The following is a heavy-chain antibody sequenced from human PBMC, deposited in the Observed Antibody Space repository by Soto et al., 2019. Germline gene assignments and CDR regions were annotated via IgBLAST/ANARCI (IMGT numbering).Heavy chain of an antibody. CDR3: AKGSIQYSASIDY. J-gene: IGHJ4*02. CDR1: GFSFSSYA. CDR2: MSASGGTS. V-gene: IGHV3-23*01. D-gene: IGHD5-12*01. Sequence: EVELLESGGGLIHPGESLRLSCAASGFSFSSYAMIWVRQAPGQGLEWVSVMSASGGTSYFADSVKGRFSMSRDNSKNMFYLEMNSLRAEDTAIYFCAKGSIQYSASIDYWGQGTLVSVSS.